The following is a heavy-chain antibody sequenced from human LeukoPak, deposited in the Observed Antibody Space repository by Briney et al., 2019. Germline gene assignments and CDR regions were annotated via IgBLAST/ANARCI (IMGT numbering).Heavy chain of an antibody. D-gene: IGHD4-23*01. V-gene: IGHV4-31*03. J-gene: IGHJ3*02. CDR2: IYYSGST. CDR3: ARDLDGNRAFDI. CDR1: GGSISSGGYY. Sequence: SETLSLTCTVSGGSISSGGYYWSWLRQHPGKGLEWIGYIYYSGSTYYNPSLKSRVTISVDTSKNQFSLKLSSVTAADTAVYYCARDLDGNRAFDIWGQGTMVTVSS.